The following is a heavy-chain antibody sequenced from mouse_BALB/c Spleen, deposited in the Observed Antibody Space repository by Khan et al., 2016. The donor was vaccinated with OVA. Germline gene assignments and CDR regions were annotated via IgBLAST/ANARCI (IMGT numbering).Heavy chain of an antibody. CDR3: ARRSRRWDFDD. V-gene: IGHV1-7*01. CDR1: GYTFINYW. CDR2: INPSTAYP. Sequence: QVQLKQSGAELAKPGASVKMSCKASGYTFINYWILWVKQRPGQGLEWIGYINPSTAYPEYNHNFKDKATLTLDKSSSTAYMQLSSLTSEDSAVYYCARRSRRWDFDDWGEGTTLTVSS. J-gene: IGHJ2*01. D-gene: IGHD1-1*01.